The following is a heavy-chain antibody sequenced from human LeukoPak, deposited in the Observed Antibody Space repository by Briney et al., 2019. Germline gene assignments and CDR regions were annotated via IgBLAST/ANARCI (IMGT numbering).Heavy chain of an antibody. D-gene: IGHD6-19*01. Sequence: ASVKVSCKASGYTFTGYYMHWVRQAPGQGLEWMGWISRNSGGTNYAQKFQGRVTMTRDTSISTAYMELSRLRSDDTAVYYCARAQFSGWPNAWGQGTLVTVSS. J-gene: IGHJ4*02. CDR1: GYTFTGYY. V-gene: IGHV1-2*02. CDR2: ISRNSGGT. CDR3: ARAQFSGWPNA.